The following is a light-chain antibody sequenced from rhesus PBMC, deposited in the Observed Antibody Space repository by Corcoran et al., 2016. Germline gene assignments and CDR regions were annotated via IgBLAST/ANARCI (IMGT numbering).Light chain of an antibody. CDR2: QAS. Sequence: DIQMTQSPSPLSASVGDTVTITCRASQSLSNWLDWYQQKPGKAPRLLIYQASSLPSGVPSRFSGSGSGIDFSLTISSLQPEDFATYYCLQYNVNRWTFGQGTKVEIK. CDR3: LQYNVNRWT. CDR1: QSLSNW. V-gene: IGKV1-22*01. J-gene: IGKJ1*01.